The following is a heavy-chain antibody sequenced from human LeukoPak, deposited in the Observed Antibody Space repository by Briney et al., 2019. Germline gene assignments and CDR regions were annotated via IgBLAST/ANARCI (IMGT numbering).Heavy chain of an antibody. V-gene: IGHV4-34*01. CDR1: GGSFSGYY. Sequence: SETLSLTCAVYGGSFSGYYWSWLRQPPGKGLEWIGEINHSGSTNYNPSLKSRVTISVDTSKNQFSLKLSSVTAADTAVYYCARAASRHSTKYYYGMDVWGQGTTVTVSS. D-gene: IGHD1-1*01. CDR2: INHSGST. CDR3: ARAASRHSTKYYYGMDV. J-gene: IGHJ6*02.